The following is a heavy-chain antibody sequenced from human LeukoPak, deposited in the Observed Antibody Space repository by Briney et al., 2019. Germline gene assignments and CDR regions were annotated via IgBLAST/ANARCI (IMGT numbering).Heavy chain of an antibody. CDR1: GFTVSSNY. D-gene: IGHD3-22*01. V-gene: IGHV3-53*01. J-gene: IGHJ4*02. CDR2: IYSGGST. Sequence: GGSLRLSCAASGFTVSSNYMSWVRQAPGKGLEWVSVIYSGGSTYYADSVKGRFTISRDNSKNTLYLQMNSLRAEDTAVFYCARFGYDSSGIDYWGQGTLVTVSS. CDR3: ARFGYDSSGIDY.